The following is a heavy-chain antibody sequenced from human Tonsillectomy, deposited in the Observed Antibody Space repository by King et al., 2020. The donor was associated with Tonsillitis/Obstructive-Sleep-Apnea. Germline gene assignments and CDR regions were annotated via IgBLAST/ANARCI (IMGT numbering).Heavy chain of an antibody. Sequence: QLVQSGAEVKKPGASVKVSCKASGYTFTSYGISWVRQAPGQGREWMGWISAYNGNTNYAQKLQGRVTMTTDTSTSPAYMGLRSLGSDDRALYYCARAPRYSYGPGYFDYWGQGTLVTVSS. D-gene: IGHD5-18*01. V-gene: IGHV1-18*04. CDR3: ARAPRYSYGPGYFDY. J-gene: IGHJ4*02. CDR2: ISAYNGNT. CDR1: GYTFTSYG.